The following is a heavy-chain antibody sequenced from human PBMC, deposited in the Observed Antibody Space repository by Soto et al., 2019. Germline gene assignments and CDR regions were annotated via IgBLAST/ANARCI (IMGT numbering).Heavy chain of an antibody. CDR1: GGSISSSSYY. CDR2: IYYSGST. Sequence: SETLSLTCTVSGGSISSSSYYWGWIRQPPGKGLEWIGSIYYSGSTYYNPSLKSRVTISVDTSKNQFSLKLSSVTATDTAVYYCARASRYCSGGSCHYFDYWGQGTLVTVSS. J-gene: IGHJ4*02. CDR3: ARASRYCSGGSCHYFDY. V-gene: IGHV4-39*01. D-gene: IGHD2-15*01.